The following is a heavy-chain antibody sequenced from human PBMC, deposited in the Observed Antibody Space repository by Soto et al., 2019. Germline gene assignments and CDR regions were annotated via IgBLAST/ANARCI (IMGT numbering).Heavy chain of an antibody. D-gene: IGHD3-22*01. CDR3: ARVLQVGHTRDRYLDP. CDR1: GYTFTSYG. Sequence: ASVKVSCKASGYTFTSYGISWVRQSPGQGLEWMGWISAYNGNTNYAQKLQGRVTMTTDTSTSTAYMELRSLRSDDTAVYYCARVLQVGHTRDRYLDPWGQVTLVTVFS. V-gene: IGHV1-18*01. J-gene: IGHJ5*02. CDR2: ISAYNGNT.